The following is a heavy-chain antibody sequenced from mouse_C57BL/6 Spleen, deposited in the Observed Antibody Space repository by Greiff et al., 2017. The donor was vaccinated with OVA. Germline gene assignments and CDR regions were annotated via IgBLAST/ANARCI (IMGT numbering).Heavy chain of an antibody. CDR2: IDPSDSYT. D-gene: IGHD2-4*01. J-gene: IGHJ3*01. V-gene: IGHV1-50*01. Sequence: VQLQQPGAELVKPGASVKLSCKASGYTFTSYWMQWVKQRPGQGLEWIGEIDPSDSYTNYNQKFTGKATLTVDTSSSTAYMQLSSLTSEYSAVYYCARSSTYDYDGVAYWGQGTLVTVSA. CDR1: GYTFTSYW. CDR3: ARSSTYDYDGVAY.